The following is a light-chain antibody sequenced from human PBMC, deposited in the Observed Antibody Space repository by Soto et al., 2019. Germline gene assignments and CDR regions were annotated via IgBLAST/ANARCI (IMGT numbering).Light chain of an antibody. CDR3: ETWGRNSHAV. V-gene: IGLV4-60*02. CDR2: LEGSGSY. CDR1: SGHSSYI. Sequence: QLVLTQSSSASASLGSSVKLTCTLSSGHSSYIIAWHQQQPGKAPRYLMKLEGSGSYNKGSGVPDRFSGSSSGADRYLTISNLQFEDEADYYCETWGRNSHAVFGGGTQLTVL. J-gene: IGLJ7*01.